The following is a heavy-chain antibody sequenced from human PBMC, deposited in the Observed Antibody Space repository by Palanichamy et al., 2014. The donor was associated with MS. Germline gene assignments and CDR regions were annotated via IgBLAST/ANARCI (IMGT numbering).Heavy chain of an antibody. D-gene: IGHD5/OR15-5a*01. V-gene: IGHV3-72*01. CDR2: GRNKVNSYTT. CDR1: GFSFSDHY. J-gene: IGHJ6*02. CDR3: TRGGTLVSNYYNPMDV. Sequence: EVHLVESGGGLVQPGGSLTLSCAASGFSFSDHYMDWSARFQGRGWSGFGRGRNKVNSYTTEYAASVKGRFTISRDDSKNSLYLHMNSLKSEDTAVYYGTRGGTLVSNYYNPMDVWGQGTTVTVSS.